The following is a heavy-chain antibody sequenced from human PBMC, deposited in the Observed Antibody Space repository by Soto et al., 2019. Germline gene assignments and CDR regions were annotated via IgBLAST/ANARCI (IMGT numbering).Heavy chain of an antibody. Sequence: PGESLKISCKGSGYSFTSYWISWVRQMPGKGLEWMGRIDPSDSYTNYRQSFQAHVTISANKSISTAYLQWSTMKASDTSMYYCARHQLTYDILTGYYGMDVWGQGTTVTVSS. J-gene: IGHJ6*02. D-gene: IGHD3-9*01. V-gene: IGHV5-10-1*01. CDR3: ARHQLTYDILTGYYGMDV. CDR2: IDPSDSYT. CDR1: GYSFTSYW.